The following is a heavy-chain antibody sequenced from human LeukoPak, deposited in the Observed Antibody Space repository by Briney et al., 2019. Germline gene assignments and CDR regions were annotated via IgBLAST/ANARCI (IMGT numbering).Heavy chain of an antibody. D-gene: IGHD3-22*01. Sequence: GGSLRLSCAASGFTISSCTMNWVRQAPGKGLEWVSSISSSSTYIYYADSVKGRFTISRDNAKNSLYLQMNSLRAEDTAVYYCARDPYHYDSSGYYGEGFDYWGQGTLVTVSS. CDR2: ISSSSTYI. J-gene: IGHJ4*02. CDR1: GFTISSCT. CDR3: ARDPYHYDSSGYYGEGFDY. V-gene: IGHV3-21*01.